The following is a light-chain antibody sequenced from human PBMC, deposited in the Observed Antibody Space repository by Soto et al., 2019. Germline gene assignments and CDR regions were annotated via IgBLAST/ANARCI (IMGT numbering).Light chain of an antibody. V-gene: IGLV1-40*01. CDR3: QSYDSSLSGCYV. CDR2: GNS. Sequence: VLTQPPSVSGAPGQRVTISCTGSSSNIGAGYDVHWYQQLPGTAPKLLIYGNSNRPSGAPDRFSGSKSGTSASLAITGLQAEDEADYYCQSYDSSLSGCYVFGTGTKVTVL. CDR1: SSNIGAGYD. J-gene: IGLJ1*01.